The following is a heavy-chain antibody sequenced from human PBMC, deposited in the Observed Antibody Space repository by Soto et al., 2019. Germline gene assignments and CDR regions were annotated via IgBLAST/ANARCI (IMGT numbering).Heavy chain of an antibody. J-gene: IGHJ2*01. CDR3: ARDRYCTNGVCYTSYWYFDL. D-gene: IGHD2-8*01. CDR2: ISYDGSNK. V-gene: IGHV3-30-3*01. Sequence: QVQLVESGGGVVQSGRSLRLSCAASGFTFSSYAMHWVRQAPGKGLEWVAVISYDGSNKYYTDSVKGRFTISRDNSKNTLYLQMNSLRAEDTAVYYCARDRYCTNGVCYTSYWYFDLWGRGTLVTVSS. CDR1: GFTFSSYA.